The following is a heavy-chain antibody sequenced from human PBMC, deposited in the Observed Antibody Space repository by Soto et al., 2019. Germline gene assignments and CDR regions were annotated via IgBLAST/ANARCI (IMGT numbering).Heavy chain of an antibody. CDR2: IREDGSEK. CDR1: GFTFSSYW. J-gene: IGHJ6*02. V-gene: IGHV3-7*03. D-gene: IGHD2-2*01. Sequence: PGGSLRLSCTASGFTFSSYWMSWVRQAPGKGLEWVANIREDGSEKYYVDSVKGRFTISRDNAKNSLYLQMNSLRAEDTALYYCARDPKYCSSASCYLGDYYYYYGMDVWGQGTTVTVSS. CDR3: ARDPKYCSSASCYLGDYYYYYGMDV.